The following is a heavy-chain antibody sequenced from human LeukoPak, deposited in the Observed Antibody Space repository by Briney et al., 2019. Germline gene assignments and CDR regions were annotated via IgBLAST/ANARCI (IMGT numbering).Heavy chain of an antibody. D-gene: IGHD7-27*01. CDR2: TSGSGTST. J-gene: IGHJ4*02. V-gene: IGHV3-23*01. CDR3: AKKSLGYFDY. Sequence: GGSLRLSCAASGFTFSSYVMSWVRQAPGKALEWVSSTSGSGTSTYYADSVKGRFTISRDNSKNTLYLQMNSLRAEDTAVYYCAKKSLGYFDYWGQGTLVTVSS. CDR1: GFTFSSYV.